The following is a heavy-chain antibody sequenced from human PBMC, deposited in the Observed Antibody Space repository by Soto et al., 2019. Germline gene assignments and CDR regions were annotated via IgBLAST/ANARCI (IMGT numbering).Heavy chain of an antibody. CDR3: TRHPTTPDY. D-gene: IGHD1-1*01. V-gene: IGHV4-39*01. CDR2: IHYGGTV. Sequence: QVQLQESGPGLVKPSETLSLTCTVSGGPINNSPQYWGWSGQPPGGGLEWIGTIHYGGTVYYNPSLKSRVTLSVDTSKNQFSLQVSSVTAADSAVYYCTRHPTTPDYWGQGTLVTVSS. J-gene: IGHJ4*02. CDR1: GGPINNSPQY.